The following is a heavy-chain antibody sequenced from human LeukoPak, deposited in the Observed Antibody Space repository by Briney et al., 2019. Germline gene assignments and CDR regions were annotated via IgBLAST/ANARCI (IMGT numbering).Heavy chain of an antibody. D-gene: IGHD4-17*01. V-gene: IGHV4-30-2*01. CDR3: ARGVYDYGDYERISVYYFDY. Sequence: PLQTLSLTCAVSGGSISSGGYSWSWIRQPPGKGLEWIGYIYHSGSTYYNPSLKSRVTISVDRSKNQFSLKLSSVTAADTAVYYCARGVYDYGDYERISVYYFDYWGQGTLVTVSS. CDR1: GGSISSGGYS. CDR2: IYHSGST. J-gene: IGHJ4*02.